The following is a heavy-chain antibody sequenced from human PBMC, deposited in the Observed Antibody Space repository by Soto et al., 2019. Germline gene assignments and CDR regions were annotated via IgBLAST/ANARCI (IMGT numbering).Heavy chain of an antibody. J-gene: IGHJ3*02. CDR1: GFTFSSYS. CDR3: ARVDAYYDILTGYYIDAFDI. D-gene: IGHD3-9*01. Sequence: PGGSLRLXCAASGFTFSSYSMNWVRQAPGKGLEWVSYISSSSSTIYYADSVKGRFTISRDNAKNSLYLQMNSLRDEDTAVYYCARVDAYYDILTGYYIDAFDIWGQGTMVTVSS. V-gene: IGHV3-48*02. CDR2: ISSSSSTI.